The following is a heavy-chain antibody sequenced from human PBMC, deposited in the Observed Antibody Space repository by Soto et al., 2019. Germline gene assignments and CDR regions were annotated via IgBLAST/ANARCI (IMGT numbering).Heavy chain of an antibody. D-gene: IGHD3-10*01. CDR3: ARDTNFYASGSGVDY. CDR2: ITSSSDYI. Sequence: EVPLVQSGGGLVKPGGSLRLSFAASGFTFATYSMSWVRQAPGKGLEWVSSITSSSDYIHYADSVRGRFTISRDNAQSSLYLQMISLRGEDTAVYYCARDTNFYASGSGVDYWGQGTLVTVSS. V-gene: IGHV3-21*06. J-gene: IGHJ4*02. CDR1: GFTFATYS.